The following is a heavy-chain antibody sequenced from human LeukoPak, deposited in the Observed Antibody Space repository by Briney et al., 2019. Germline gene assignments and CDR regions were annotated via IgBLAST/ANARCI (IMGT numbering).Heavy chain of an antibody. CDR2: IIPIFGTA. Sequence: AASVKVSCKASGGTFSSYAISWVRQAPGQGLERMGGIIPIFGTANYAQKFQGRVTITADESTSTAYMELSSLRSEDTAVYYCARQAPYDSSGYFPIGGYNWFDPWGQGTLVTVSS. J-gene: IGHJ5*02. CDR1: GGTFSSYA. CDR3: ARQAPYDSSGYFPIGGYNWFDP. D-gene: IGHD3-22*01. V-gene: IGHV1-69*13.